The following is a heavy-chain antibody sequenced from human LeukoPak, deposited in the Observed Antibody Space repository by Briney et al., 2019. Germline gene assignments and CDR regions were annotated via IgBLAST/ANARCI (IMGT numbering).Heavy chain of an antibody. CDR3: ARGRSSSWEQTFDY. CDR2: IYYSGST. CDR1: GGSISSYY. V-gene: IGHV4-59*12. J-gene: IGHJ4*02. Sequence: SETLSLTCTVSGGSISSYYWSWIRQPPGKGLEWIGYIYYSGSTNYNPSLKSRVTMSVDTSKNQFSLKVNSVTAADTAVYYCARGRSSSWEQTFDYWGQGTLVTVSS. D-gene: IGHD6-13*01.